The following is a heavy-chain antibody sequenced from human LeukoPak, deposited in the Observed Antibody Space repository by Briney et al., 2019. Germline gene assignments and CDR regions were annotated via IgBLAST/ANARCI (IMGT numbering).Heavy chain of an antibody. J-gene: IGHJ4*02. CDR3: AREYYDILTGYYLDY. V-gene: IGHV5-10-1*01. CDR2: IDPSDSYT. D-gene: IGHD3-9*01. CDR1: GYSFTSSW. Sequence: GESLKISCKGSGYSFTSSWINWVRPMPGKGLEWMGRIDPSDSYTNYSPSFQGHVTISADKSISTAYLQWSSLKASDTAMYYCAREYYDILTGYYLDYWGQGTLVTVSS.